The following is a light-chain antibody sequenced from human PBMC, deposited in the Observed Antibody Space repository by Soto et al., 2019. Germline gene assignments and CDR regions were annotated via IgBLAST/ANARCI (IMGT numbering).Light chain of an antibody. V-gene: IGKV3-20*01. CDR1: QSVSGSF. CDR2: GAS. J-gene: IGKJ1*01. CDR3: HQYGSSPQT. Sequence: ELVLTQSPGTLSLSPGERATLSCRASQSVSGSFLAWYQQKPGQAPRLLIYGASSRATGISDRFSGSGSGTDFTLTISRLEPEDFAVYYCHQYGSSPQTFGRGTKVDIK.